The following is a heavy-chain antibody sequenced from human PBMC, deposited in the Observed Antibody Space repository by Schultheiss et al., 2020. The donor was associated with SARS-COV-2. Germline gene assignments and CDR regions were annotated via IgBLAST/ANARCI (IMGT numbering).Heavy chain of an antibody. V-gene: IGHV4-34*01. D-gene: IGHD4-23*01. J-gene: IGHJ4*02. CDR2: SNHIGST. Sequence: SETLSLTCVVYGGPFSNYYWSWIRQPPGKGLEWIGESNHIGSTNYNPSLKSRVTISVDTSKNQFSLKLNSVTAADTAVYYCARESGNTFDYWGQGTLVTVSS. CDR1: GGPFSNYY. CDR3: ARESGNTFDY.